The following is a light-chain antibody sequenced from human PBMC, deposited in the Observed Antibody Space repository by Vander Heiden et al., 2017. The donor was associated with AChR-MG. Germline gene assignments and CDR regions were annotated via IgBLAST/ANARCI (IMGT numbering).Light chain of an antibody. CDR1: SSDVGGYNY. CDR2: DVS. CDR3: CSYAGSYVV. J-gene: IGLJ2*01. V-gene: IGLV2-11*01. Sequence: QSALTQPRSVSGSPGQSVTISCTGTSSDVGGYNYVSWYQQHPGNALKLMIYDVSKRPSGVPDRFSGSKSGNTASLTISGLQAEDEDDYYCCSYAGSYVVFGGGTKLTVL.